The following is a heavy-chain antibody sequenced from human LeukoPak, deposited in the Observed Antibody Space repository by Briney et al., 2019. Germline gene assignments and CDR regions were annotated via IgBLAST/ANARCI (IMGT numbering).Heavy chain of an antibody. D-gene: IGHD1-7*01. CDR1: GGSFSGYY. J-gene: IGHJ4*02. CDR2: INHSGST. CDR3: ARRTTDY. Sequence: SETLSLTCAVYGGSFSGYYWSWIRQPPGKGLEWIGEINHSGSTNYNPSLKSRVTISVDTSKNQFSLKLSSVTAADTAVYYCARRTTDYWGQGTLVTVSS. V-gene: IGHV4-34*01.